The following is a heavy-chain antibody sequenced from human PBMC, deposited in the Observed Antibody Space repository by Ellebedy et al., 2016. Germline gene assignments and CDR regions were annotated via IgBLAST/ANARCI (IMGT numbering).Heavy chain of an antibody. Sequence: GGSLRLXXAASGFTFRSYWMHWVRQVPGKGLVWVSRIDNDGSNTYYADSVKGRFTISRDNAKSTLYLQMNSLRAEDTAVYYCARGGGYSHDSWWHPDVWGRGTLVTVSS. CDR2: IDNDGSNT. V-gene: IGHV3-74*01. CDR3: ARGGGYSHDSWWHPDV. D-gene: IGHD5-18*01. CDR1: GFTFRSYW. J-gene: IGHJ2*01.